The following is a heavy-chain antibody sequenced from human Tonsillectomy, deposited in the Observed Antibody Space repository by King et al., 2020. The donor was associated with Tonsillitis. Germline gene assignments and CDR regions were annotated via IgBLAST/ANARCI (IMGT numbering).Heavy chain of an antibody. V-gene: IGHV4-39*01. J-gene: IGHJ6*02. CDR3: ARNPPRLAFLVSESGGGQIDV. D-gene: IGHD3-16*01. Sequence: LQLQESGPGLVKPSETLSLTCTVSGGSISSSSYYWGWIRQPPGKGLEWIGSIYYSGSTYYNPSLKSRVTISVDTSKNQFSLKLSSGTAADTAVYYCARNPPRLAFLVSESGGGQIDVWGQGTTVTVSS. CDR2: IYYSGST. CDR1: GGSISSSSYY.